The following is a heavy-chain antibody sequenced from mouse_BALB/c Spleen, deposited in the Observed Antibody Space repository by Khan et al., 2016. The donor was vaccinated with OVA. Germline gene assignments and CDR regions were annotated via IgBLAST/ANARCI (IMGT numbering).Heavy chain of an antibody. CDR3: SCGLREFAD. Sequence: EVQLQESGPSLVKPSQTLTLTCSVTGVPITRGYWNWIRQFPGNNLDYMGYISYSGNTYCNLPLNSRISITRDTSKNQYYLQLTPVTTEDTATYYWSCGLREFADWGQGTTVTVSA. J-gene: IGHJ3*01. CDR1: GVPITRGY. D-gene: IGHD2-4*01. V-gene: IGHV3-8*02. CDR2: ISYSGNT.